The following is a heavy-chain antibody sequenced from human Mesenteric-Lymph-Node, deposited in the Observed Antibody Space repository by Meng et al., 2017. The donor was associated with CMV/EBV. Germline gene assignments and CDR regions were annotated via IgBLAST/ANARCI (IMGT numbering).Heavy chain of an antibody. V-gene: IGHV3-48*04. CDR1: GFTFSTYS. D-gene: IGHD1-26*01. CDR3: ARDARYLDTYYYYAMDV. CDR2: ISSSSTTI. J-gene: IGHJ6*02. Sequence: GGSLRLSCAASGFTFSTYSMTWVRQAPGQGLEWVSYISSSSTTIYYADSVKGRFTISRDNAKNSLSLQMNSLGAEDTAVYYCARDARYLDTYYYYAMDVWGQGTTVTVSS.